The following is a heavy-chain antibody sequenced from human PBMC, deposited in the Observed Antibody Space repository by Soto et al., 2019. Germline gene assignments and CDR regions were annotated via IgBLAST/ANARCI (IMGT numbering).Heavy chain of an antibody. CDR1: GFTFSDYY. Sequence: QVQLVESGGGLVKPGGSLRLSCAASGFTFSDYYMSWIRQAPGKGLEWISYISGSNIYTNYADSVKGRFTISRDNANNSLYLQMDSLRVEDTAVYYCARDGGEVIPAAIGGGYGMDVWGQGTTGTVSS. CDR3: ARDGGEVIPAAIGGGYGMDV. D-gene: IGHD2-2*01. CDR2: ISGSNIYT. J-gene: IGHJ6*02. V-gene: IGHV3-11*06.